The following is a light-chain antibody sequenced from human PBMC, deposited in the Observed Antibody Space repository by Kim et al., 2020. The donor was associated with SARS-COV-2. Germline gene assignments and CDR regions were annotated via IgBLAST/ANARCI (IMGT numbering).Light chain of an antibody. CDR2: EDD. J-gene: IGLJ2*01. CDR1: GGTIASTF. V-gene: IGLV6-57*02. Sequence: GKTVPIYCTGSGGTIASTFVQWYQQRPGSAPTTVIYEDDQRPSGVPDRFSGSIDGSSNSASLTISGLKTEDEADYYCQSSDGSNLVFGGGTQLTVL. CDR3: QSSDGSNLV.